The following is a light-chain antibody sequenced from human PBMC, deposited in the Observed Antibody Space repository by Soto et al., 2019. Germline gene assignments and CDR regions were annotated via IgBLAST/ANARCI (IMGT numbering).Light chain of an antibody. V-gene: IGLV2-14*01. CDR2: EVS. J-gene: IGLJ1*01. CDR1: SSDVGGYNY. CDR3: SSYTDSRSNLPV. Sequence: QSALTQPASLSGSPGQWISISCTGTSSDVGGYNYVSWYQQHPGKAPKLMIFEVSSRPSGVSNRFSGSKSGNTASLTISGLQAEDEADYYCSSYTDSRSNLPVFGTGTKVTVL.